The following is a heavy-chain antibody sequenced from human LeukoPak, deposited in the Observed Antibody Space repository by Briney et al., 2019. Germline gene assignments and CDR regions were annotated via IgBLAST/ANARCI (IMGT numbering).Heavy chain of an antibody. CDR3: ARVDTVNYYYYMDV. J-gene: IGHJ6*03. D-gene: IGHD5-18*01. Sequence: ASVKVSCKASGYTFTSYHMHWVRQAPGHGLEWMGWISTFNGHTNYAQSRQDRVTMTTDTSTSTVYMELSSLISDDTVVYYCARVDTVNYYYYMDVWGKGTPVTVSS. CDR2: ISTFNGHT. CDR1: GYTFTSYH. V-gene: IGHV1-18*04.